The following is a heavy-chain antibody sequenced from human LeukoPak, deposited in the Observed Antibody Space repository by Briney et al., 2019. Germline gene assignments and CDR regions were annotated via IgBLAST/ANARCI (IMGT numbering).Heavy chain of an antibody. Sequence: SETLSLTCTVSSGSISSYYWSWIRQPPGKGLEWIGYIYYSGSTNYNPSLKSRVTISVDTSKNQFSLKLSSVTAADTAVYYCARGHVVVGYWGQGTLVTVSS. CDR1: SGSISSYY. V-gene: IGHV4-59*01. J-gene: IGHJ4*02. D-gene: IGHD2-15*01. CDR2: IYYSGST. CDR3: ARGHVVVGY.